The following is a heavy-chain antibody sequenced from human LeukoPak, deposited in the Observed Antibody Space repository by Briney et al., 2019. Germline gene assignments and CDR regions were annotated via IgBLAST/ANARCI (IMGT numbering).Heavy chain of an antibody. CDR3: VGRAARDVYYYYGMDV. CDR1: GFTFSSYA. Sequence: GGSLRLSCSASGFTFSSYAMHWVRQAPGKGLEFVSVLSSNGQSTHYADSVKGRFTISRDNSKNTLYLQMSSLRPEDTAVYCCVGRAARDVYYYYGMDVWGQGTTVTVSS. D-gene: IGHD6-6*01. J-gene: IGHJ6*02. V-gene: IGHV3-64D*06. CDR2: LSSNGQST.